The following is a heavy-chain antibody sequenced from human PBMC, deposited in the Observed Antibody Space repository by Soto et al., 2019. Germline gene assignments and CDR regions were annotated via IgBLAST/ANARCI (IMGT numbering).Heavy chain of an antibody. CDR1: GGSISSGGYY. CDR3: ARRVEFGELYAFDI. V-gene: IGHV4-31*03. D-gene: IGHD3-10*01. J-gene: IGHJ3*02. CDR2: LYYSWST. Sequence: QVQLQESGPGLVKPSQTLSLTCTVSGGSISSGGYYWSWIRQHPGKGLEWIGYLYYSWSTYYNPSLKSRVNITVDTSKYPLSLKPSSVLAANAAVYYCARRVEFGELYAFDIWGQGTMVTVSS.